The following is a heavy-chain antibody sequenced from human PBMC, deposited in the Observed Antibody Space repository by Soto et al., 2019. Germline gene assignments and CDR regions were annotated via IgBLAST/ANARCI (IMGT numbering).Heavy chain of an antibody. J-gene: IGHJ6*02. Sequence: QVQLQESGPGLVKPSQTPSLTCTVSGGSISNADYYWSWVRQPPGKGLEWIGYIYYSGSSFFNPSLKSRVTMSKDTSKNQCSLRLTSVTAADTAVYYCARAIVVTVGGMDVWGRGTTVTVSS. CDR2: IYYSGSS. V-gene: IGHV4-30-4*01. D-gene: IGHD5-12*01. CDR1: GGSISNADYY. CDR3: ARAIVVTVGGMDV.